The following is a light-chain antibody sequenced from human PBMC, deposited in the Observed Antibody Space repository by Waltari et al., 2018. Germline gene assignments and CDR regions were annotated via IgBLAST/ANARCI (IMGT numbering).Light chain of an antibody. Sequence: EIVLTQSPGSLSSSPGERVTLSCRASQSVRRALALYQQKPGQDPRLLIFGASNRATGIPDRFSGSGSVTDFSLTISRLEPEDFAVYYCQHYVRLPATFGRGTKVEIK. CDR1: QSVRRA. V-gene: IGKV3-20*01. CDR2: GAS. J-gene: IGKJ1*01. CDR3: QHYVRLPAT.